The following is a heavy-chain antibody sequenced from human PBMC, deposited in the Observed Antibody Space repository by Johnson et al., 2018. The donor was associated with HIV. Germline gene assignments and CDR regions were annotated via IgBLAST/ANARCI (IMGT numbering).Heavy chain of an antibody. D-gene: IGHD2-2*01. Sequence: GLVQPGGSLRLSCAASGLTISDNYMSWIRQAPGKGLEWVSVIYRAGSIYYADSVRGRFTISRDNSKNTLYLQMNSLRAEDTAVYYCAKTAAADAFDIWGQGTMVTVSS. J-gene: IGHJ3*02. CDR3: AKTAAADAFDI. CDR1: GLTISDNY. V-gene: IGHV3-66*02. CDR2: IYRAGSI.